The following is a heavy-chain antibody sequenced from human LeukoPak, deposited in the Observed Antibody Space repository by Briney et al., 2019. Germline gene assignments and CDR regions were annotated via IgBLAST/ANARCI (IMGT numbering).Heavy chain of an antibody. CDR1: GYSFTSYW. Sequence: GESLKISCKGSGYSFTSYWIGWVRQMPGKGLEWMGIIYRGDSDTRYSPSFQGQVTISADKSISTAYLQWSSLKASDTAMYYCARCGIDYGGNSGLCDYWGQGTLVTVSA. J-gene: IGHJ4*02. D-gene: IGHD4-23*01. CDR2: IYRGDSDT. CDR3: ARCGIDYGGNSGLCDY. V-gene: IGHV5-51*01.